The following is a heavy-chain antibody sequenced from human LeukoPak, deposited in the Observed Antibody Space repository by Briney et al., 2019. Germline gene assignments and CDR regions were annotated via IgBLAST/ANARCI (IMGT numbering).Heavy chain of an antibody. CDR1: GFTFSSYA. J-gene: IGHJ4*02. D-gene: IGHD4-23*01. V-gene: IGHV3-30-3*01. Sequence: PGRSLRLSCAASGFTFSSYAMHWVRQAPGKGLEWVAVISYDGSNKYYADSVKGRFTISRDNSKNTLYLQMNSLRAEDTAVYYCAREGRNGGKIGTFDYWGQGTPVTVSS. CDR3: AREGRNGGKIGTFDY. CDR2: ISYDGSNK.